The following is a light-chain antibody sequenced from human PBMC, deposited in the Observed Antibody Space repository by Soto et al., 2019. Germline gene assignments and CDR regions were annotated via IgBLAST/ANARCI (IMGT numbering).Light chain of an antibody. V-gene: IGKV3-15*01. Sequence: EIVLTQSPGTLSVSPGERATLSCRASQSVRSKLAWYQQKPGQAPRLLIYDASTRATGIPARFSGSGSGTEFTLTISSLQSEDFAVYCCQQYNNSPPITFGPGTRLEIK. CDR1: QSVRSK. CDR3: QQYNNSPPIT. CDR2: DAS. J-gene: IGKJ5*01.